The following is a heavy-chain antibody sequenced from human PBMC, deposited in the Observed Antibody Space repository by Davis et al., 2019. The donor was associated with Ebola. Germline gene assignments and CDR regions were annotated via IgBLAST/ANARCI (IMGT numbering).Heavy chain of an antibody. Sequence: GESLKISCAASGFTFSSYSMNWVRQAPGKGLEWVSSISSSSSYIYYADSVKGRFTISRDNAKKSLSLQMNTLRADDTAVYYCAGGSFDSLTGYPTAFDYWGQGTLVAVSS. J-gene: IGHJ4*02. D-gene: IGHD3-9*01. CDR2: ISSSSSYI. V-gene: IGHV3-21*04. CDR1: GFTFSSYS. CDR3: AGGSFDSLTGYPTAFDY.